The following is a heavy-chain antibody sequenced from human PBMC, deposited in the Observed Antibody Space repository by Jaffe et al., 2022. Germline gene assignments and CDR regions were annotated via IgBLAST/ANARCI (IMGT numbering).Heavy chain of an antibody. CDR2: ISWDGGST. V-gene: IGHV3-43D*04. CDR1: GFTFDDYA. Sequence: EVQLVESGGVVVQPGGSLRLSCAASGFTFDDYAMHWVRQAPGKGLEWVSLISWDGGSTYYADSVKGRFTISRDNSKNSLYLQMNSLRAEDTALYYCAKDRGRFGELLSLLDYWGQGTLVTVSS. CDR3: AKDRGRFGELLSLLDY. D-gene: IGHD3-10*01. J-gene: IGHJ4*02.